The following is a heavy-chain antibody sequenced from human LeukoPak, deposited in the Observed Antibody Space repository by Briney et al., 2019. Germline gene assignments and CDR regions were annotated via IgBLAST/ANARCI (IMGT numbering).Heavy chain of an antibody. CDR2: INSDGSST. D-gene: IGHD3-10*01. CDR1: GFTFSSYW. V-gene: IGHV3-74*01. CDR3: SSSPGSYPYPFDY. Sequence: PGGSLRLSCAASGFTFSSYWMHWVRQAPGKGLVWVSRINSDGSSTTYADSVKGRFTISRDNAENTLYLQMNSLRAEDTAVYYCSSSPGSYPYPFDYWGQGTLVTVS. J-gene: IGHJ4*02.